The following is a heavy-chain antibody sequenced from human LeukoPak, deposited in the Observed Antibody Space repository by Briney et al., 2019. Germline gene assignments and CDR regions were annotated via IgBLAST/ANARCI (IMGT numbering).Heavy chain of an antibody. CDR1: TVIFRKYW. D-gene: IGHD3-10*02. J-gene: IGHJ1*01. Sequence: GGSLRLSCAASTVIFRKYWMGWARQAPGKGLGWVANIAHDGSVKWYVDSVKGRFIISRDNARDSLYLQMNGLRVEDTAIYYCAFFVREPQNWGQGTLVTVSS. V-gene: IGHV3-7*01. CDR2: IAHDGSVK. CDR3: AFFVREPQN.